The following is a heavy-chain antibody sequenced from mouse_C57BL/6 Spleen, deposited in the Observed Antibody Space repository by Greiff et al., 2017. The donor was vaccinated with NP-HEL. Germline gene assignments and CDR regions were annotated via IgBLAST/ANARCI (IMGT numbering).Heavy chain of an antibody. CDR1: GYTFTSYW. J-gene: IGHJ2*01. D-gene: IGHD4-1*01. V-gene: IGHV1-69*01. CDR2: IDPSDSYT. Sequence: QVQLQQPGAELVMPGASVKLSCKASGYTFTSYWMHWVKQRPGQGLEWIGEIDPSDSYTNYNQKFKGKSTLTVDKSSSTACMQLSGLTSEDSAVYYCARNANWEYFDYWGQGTTLTVSS. CDR3: ARNANWEYFDY.